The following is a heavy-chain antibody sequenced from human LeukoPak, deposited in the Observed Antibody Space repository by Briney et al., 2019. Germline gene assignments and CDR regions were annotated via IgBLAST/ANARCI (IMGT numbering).Heavy chain of an antibody. V-gene: IGHV1-8*03. Sequence: ASVRVSCRASGYSFADYDINWVRQAPGQGRGWMGWLTPSSDNTGYSQKFQGRVTITRNSSISTAYLELSSLRSEDTAVYYCARAYSSSWYYFDYWGQGTLLTVSS. CDR3: ARAYSSSWYYFDY. J-gene: IGHJ4*02. CDR2: LTPSSDNT. CDR1: GYSFADYD. D-gene: IGHD6-13*01.